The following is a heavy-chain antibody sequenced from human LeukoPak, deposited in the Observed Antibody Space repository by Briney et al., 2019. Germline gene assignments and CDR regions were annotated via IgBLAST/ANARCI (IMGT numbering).Heavy chain of an antibody. CDR1: GYTLTGYH. J-gene: IGHJ5*02. D-gene: IGHD2-21*02. CDR3: ATKKTPLYCGGDCYSGLGWFDP. Sequence: GASVKVSCKASGYTLTGYHIHWVRQAPGHRLEWMGWINPKNGGTRFAQKFQGRVTMTRDTSISTAYMELNSLRSDNTAVYYCATKKTPLYCGGDCYSGLGWFDPWGQGTLITVSS. V-gene: IGHV1-2*02. CDR2: INPKNGGT.